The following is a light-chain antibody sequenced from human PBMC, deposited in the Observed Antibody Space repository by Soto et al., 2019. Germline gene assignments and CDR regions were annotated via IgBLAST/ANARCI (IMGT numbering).Light chain of an antibody. CDR1: QSVSSSY. CDR2: GAS. CDR3: QQYGSSPGT. J-gene: IGKJ2*01. V-gene: IGKV3-20*01. Sequence: EIVLTQSPGTLSLSPGERATLSCRASQSVSSSYLAWYQQKPGQAPRLLIYGASSSATGIPDRFSGSGSGTDFTLTISRLEPEDLAVYYCQQYGSSPGTFGQGTKLEIK.